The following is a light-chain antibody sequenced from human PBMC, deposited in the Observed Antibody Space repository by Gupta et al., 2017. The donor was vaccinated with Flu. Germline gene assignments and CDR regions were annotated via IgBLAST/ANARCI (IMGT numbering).Light chain of an antibody. Sequence: EIVMTQSPATLSVSPGERATLSCRASQSVSSNLAWYQQKPGQAPRLLICGASTRATGTPARFSGSGSGREFTLTISSRQSEDFAVYYCQQYNNWPPWTFGQGTKVEIK. CDR1: QSVSSN. CDR2: GAS. J-gene: IGKJ1*01. CDR3: QQYNNWPPWT. V-gene: IGKV3-15*01.